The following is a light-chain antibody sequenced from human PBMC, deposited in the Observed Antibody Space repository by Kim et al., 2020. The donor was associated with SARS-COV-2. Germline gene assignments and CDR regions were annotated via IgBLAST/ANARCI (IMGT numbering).Light chain of an antibody. CDR3: QQYDGYAWT. Sequence: ASVGDRVTITCRASQSITSWLAWYQKKPGKAPKLLIYKESSWESGSPTRLSGGGSGTEFTFPTRDWQPDDFASNNGQQYDGYAWTFGQGTKV. V-gene: IGKV1-5*03. CDR2: KES. CDR1: QSITSW. J-gene: IGKJ1*01.